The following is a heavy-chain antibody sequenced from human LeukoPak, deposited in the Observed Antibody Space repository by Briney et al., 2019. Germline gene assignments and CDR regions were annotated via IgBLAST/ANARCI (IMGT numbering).Heavy chain of an antibody. Sequence: GESLKISCTASGYSFSTYCIGWVRQMPGKGLEWMGIIYPGDSDTRYFPSFRGQVTISADKSINTAYLQWTSLKASDTAMYYCARHGNLWEHRDDYWGQGTLVTVSS. V-gene: IGHV5-51*01. CDR3: ARHGNLWEHRDDY. J-gene: IGHJ4*02. CDR1: GYSFSTYC. D-gene: IGHD1-26*01. CDR2: IYPGDSDT.